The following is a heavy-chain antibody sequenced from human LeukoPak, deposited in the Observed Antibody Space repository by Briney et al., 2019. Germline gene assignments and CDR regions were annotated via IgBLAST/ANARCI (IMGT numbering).Heavy chain of an antibody. CDR2: ISSSSSTI. CDR3: ARVNGPNSGYYYTLDL. J-gene: IGHJ5*02. V-gene: IGHV3-48*04. CDR1: GFTFSSYS. D-gene: IGHD3-22*01. Sequence: GGSLRLSCAAPGFTFSSYSMNWVRQAPGKGLEWVSYISSSSSTIYYADSVKGRFTISRDNAKNSLYLQMNGLRTEDTAVYYCARVNGPNSGYYYTLDLWGQGTPVTVSS.